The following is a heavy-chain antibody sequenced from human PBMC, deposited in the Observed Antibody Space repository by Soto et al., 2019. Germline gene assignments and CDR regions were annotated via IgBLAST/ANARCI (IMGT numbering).Heavy chain of an antibody. CDR2: IIPIFGTA. V-gene: IGHV1-69*19. J-gene: IGHJ6*02. D-gene: IGHD6-6*01. CDR1: GGTFSSYA. Sequence: QVQLVQSGAEVKKPGSSVKVSCKASGGTFSSYAISWVRQAPGQGLEWMGGIIPIFGTANYAQKFQGRGTFTGDESTGKAYMELSRLRSEDTAVYYCARDGLAARPTRKSPMDVWGQGTTVTVSS. CDR3: ARDGLAARPTRKSPMDV.